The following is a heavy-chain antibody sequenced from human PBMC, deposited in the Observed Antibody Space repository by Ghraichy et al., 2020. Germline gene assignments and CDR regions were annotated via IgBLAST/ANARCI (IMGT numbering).Heavy chain of an antibody. Sequence: GGSLRLSCAASGFTFSTYAMSWVRQAPGKGLEWVSSISDSGAGTYYADSVKGRFTISRDNSKNTLYLQMSSLRVEDTAVYYCAKLVFDYWGQGTLVTVSS. J-gene: IGHJ4*02. D-gene: IGHD6-13*01. CDR1: GFTFSTYA. CDR2: ISDSGAGT. CDR3: AKLVFDY. V-gene: IGHV3-23*01.